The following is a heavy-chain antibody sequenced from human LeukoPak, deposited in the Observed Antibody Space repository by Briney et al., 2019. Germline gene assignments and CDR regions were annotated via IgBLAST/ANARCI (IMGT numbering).Heavy chain of an antibody. CDR1: GFTFSSYA. CDR2: VSGSGGST. V-gene: IGHV3-23*01. CDR3: AKAEGHGDYYFDY. J-gene: IGHJ4*02. Sequence: GASLRLSCAASGFTFSSYAMSWVRQAPGKGLKWVSAVSGSGGSTYYADSVKGRFTISRDNSKNTLYLQMNSLRAEDTAVYYCAKAEGHGDYYFDYWGQGALVTVSS. D-gene: IGHD4-17*01.